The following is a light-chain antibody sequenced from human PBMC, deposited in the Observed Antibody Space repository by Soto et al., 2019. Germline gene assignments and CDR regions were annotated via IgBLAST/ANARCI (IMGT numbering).Light chain of an antibody. J-gene: IGKJ1*01. CDR3: QQYADSPRT. CDR1: QSVSSSY. CDR2: GAS. Sequence: EIVLTQFPGTLFLSPGERATLSCRASQSVSSSYLAWYQQKPGQAPRLLIYGASNRATGIPDRFSGSGSGTDFTLTISRLEPEDFAVYYCQQYADSPRTFGQGTKV. V-gene: IGKV3-20*01.